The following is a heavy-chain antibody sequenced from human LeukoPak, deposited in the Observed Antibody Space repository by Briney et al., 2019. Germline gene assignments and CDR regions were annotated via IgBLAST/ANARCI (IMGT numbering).Heavy chain of an antibody. CDR1: GFTFDDYG. V-gene: IGHV3-20*04. CDR2: INWNGGST. Sequence: PGGSLRLSCAASGFTFDDYGMSWVRQAPGKGLEWVSGINWNGGSTGYADSVKGRFTISRDNAKNSLYLQMNGLRAEDTALYYCATPYYYDSSGYYVYWGQGTLVTVSS. CDR3: ATPYYYDSSGYYVY. D-gene: IGHD3-22*01. J-gene: IGHJ4*02.